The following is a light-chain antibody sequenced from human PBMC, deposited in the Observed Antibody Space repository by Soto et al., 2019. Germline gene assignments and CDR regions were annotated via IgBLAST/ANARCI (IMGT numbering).Light chain of an antibody. V-gene: IGLV2-14*01. J-gene: IGLJ1*01. CDR3: GSYVGSRTSFV. CDR2: DVS. Sequence: QSALTQPASVSGSPGQSITISCTGTSSDVGGYNFVSWYQQHPGKAPKLMIYDVSNRPSGVSNRFSGSKSGNTASLTISGLQAEDEADCYCGSYVGSRTSFVFGTGTKVTVL. CDR1: SSDVGGYNF.